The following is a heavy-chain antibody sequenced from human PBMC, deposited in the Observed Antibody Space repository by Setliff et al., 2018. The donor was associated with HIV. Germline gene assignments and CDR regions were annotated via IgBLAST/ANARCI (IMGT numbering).Heavy chain of an antibody. V-gene: IGHV4-38-2*01. Sequence: SETLSLTCAVSGYSISSGYYWGWIRQPPGKGLEWSANIYHSGSTYYNPALKSRVTISVDTSKNQFFLKLSSVTAADTAIYYCARGAGAFGSKLDSWGQGSLVTVSS. CDR3: ARGAGAFGSKLDS. CDR2: IYHSGST. D-gene: IGHD3-10*01. CDR1: GYSISSGYY. J-gene: IGHJ4*02.